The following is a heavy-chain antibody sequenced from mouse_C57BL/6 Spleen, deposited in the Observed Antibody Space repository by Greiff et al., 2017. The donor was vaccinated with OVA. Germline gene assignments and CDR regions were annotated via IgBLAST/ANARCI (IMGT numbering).Heavy chain of an antibody. D-gene: IGHD1-1*01. V-gene: IGHV5-17*01. Sequence: EVNLVESGGGLVKPGGSLKLSCAASGFTFSDYGMHWVRQAPEKGLEWVAYISSGSSTIYYADTVKGRFTISRDNAKNTLFLQMTSLRSEDTAMYYCARDITTVVPGVWGTGTTVTVSS. J-gene: IGHJ1*03. CDR2: ISSGSSTI. CDR3: ARDITTVVPGV. CDR1: GFTFSDYG.